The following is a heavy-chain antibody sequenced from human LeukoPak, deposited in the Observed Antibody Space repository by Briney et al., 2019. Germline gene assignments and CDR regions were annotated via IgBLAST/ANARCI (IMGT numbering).Heavy chain of an antibody. V-gene: IGHV1-2*02. CDR1: GYTFTGYY. J-gene: IGHJ4*02. Sequence: ASVKVSCKASGYTFTGYYMHWVRQAPGQGLEWMGWINPNSGGTNYAQKFQGRVTMTRDTSISTAYMELSRLRSDDTAVYYCARDNSYSGIYLPAYWGQGTLVTVSS. D-gene: IGHD1-26*01. CDR3: ARDNSYSGIYLPAY. CDR2: INPNSGGT.